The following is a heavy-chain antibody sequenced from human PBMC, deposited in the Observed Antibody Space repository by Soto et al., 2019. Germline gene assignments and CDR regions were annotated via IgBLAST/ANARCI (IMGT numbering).Heavy chain of an antibody. J-gene: IGHJ4*02. CDR1: GFTFSSYG. CDR3: AASEMATILGY. Sequence: QRLSCAASGFTFSSYGMHWVRQAPGKGLEWVAVIWYDGSNKYYADSVKGRFTISRDNSKNTLYLQMNSLRAEDTAVYYCAASEMATILGYWGQGTLVTVSS. CDR2: IWYDGSNK. V-gene: IGHV3-33*01. D-gene: IGHD5-12*01.